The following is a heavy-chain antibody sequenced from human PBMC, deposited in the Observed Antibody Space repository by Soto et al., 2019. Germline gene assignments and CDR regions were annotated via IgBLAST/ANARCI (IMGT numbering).Heavy chain of an antibody. CDR2: IDPKSGDT. V-gene: IGHV1-2*02. D-gene: IGHD5-12*01. J-gene: IGHJ4*02. CDR1: GYTFTENQ. Sequence: ASVKVSCKASGYTFTENQIHWVRRDPGQRLEWMGRIDPKSGDTTFAQTYQGRVTMTRDTYSNTVDMKLTSLTSDDTAIYYGAQRQLRHYIRWILDSWGQGTYVTVSS. CDR3: AQRQLRHYIRWILDS.